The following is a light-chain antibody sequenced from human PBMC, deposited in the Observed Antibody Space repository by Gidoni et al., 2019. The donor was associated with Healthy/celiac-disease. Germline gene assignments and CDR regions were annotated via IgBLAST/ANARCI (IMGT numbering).Light chain of an antibody. J-gene: IGKJ2*01. CDR2: WAS. CDR3: QQYYSTPDMYT. V-gene: IGKV4-1*01. CDR1: QSVLYSSNNKNY. Sequence: DIVMTQSPDSLAVSLGERATINCKSSQSVLYSSNNKNYLAWYQQKPGQPPKLLIYWASTRESGVPDRFSGSGSGTDFTLTISSLQAEDVAVYYCQQYYSTPDMYTFXXXTKLEIK.